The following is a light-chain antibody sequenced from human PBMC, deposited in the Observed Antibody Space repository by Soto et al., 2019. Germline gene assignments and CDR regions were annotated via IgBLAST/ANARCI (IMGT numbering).Light chain of an antibody. CDR1: SSDVGDYNY. V-gene: IGLV2-14*03. CDR2: EVT. J-gene: IGLJ1*01. Sequence: QSVLTQPASVSGSRGQSITISCTGTSSDVGDYNYVSWYKQYPGKAPKLIIFEVTNRPAGISNRFSGSKSGNTASLTISGLQAEDEADYYCSSFTRGSTPCLFGTGTKVTVL. CDR3: SSFTRGSTPCL.